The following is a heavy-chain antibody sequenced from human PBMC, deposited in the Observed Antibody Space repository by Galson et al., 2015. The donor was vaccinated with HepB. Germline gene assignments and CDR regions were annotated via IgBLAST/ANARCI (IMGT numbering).Heavy chain of an antibody. CDR2: ISGGGIST. D-gene: IGHD5-12*01. V-gene: IGHV3-23*01. CDR1: GFPFSNFA. CDR3: TKGHGYTGFWYFDL. Sequence: SLRLSCAASGFPFSNFAMGWVRQAPGKGLEWVSGISGGGISTYYADSVKGRFTVSRDNSKNTLYLQINSLRAGDTAVYYCTKGHGYTGFWYFDLWGRGTLVIVSS. J-gene: IGHJ2*01.